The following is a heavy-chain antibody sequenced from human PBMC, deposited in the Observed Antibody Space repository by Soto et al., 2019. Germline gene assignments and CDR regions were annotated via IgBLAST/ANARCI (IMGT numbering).Heavy chain of an antibody. D-gene: IGHD3-9*01. CDR1: GFTFNAYG. J-gene: IGHJ4*02. Sequence: PGGSLRLSCAASGFTFNAYGMHWVRQAPGKGLEWVAVISYDGSIEYYADSVKGRFTISRDNSKNTLYLQMNSLRAEDTAVYYCAKEFYDILTGYYPGDYWGQGT. CDR2: ISYDGSIE. CDR3: AKEFYDILTGYYPGDY. V-gene: IGHV3-30*18.